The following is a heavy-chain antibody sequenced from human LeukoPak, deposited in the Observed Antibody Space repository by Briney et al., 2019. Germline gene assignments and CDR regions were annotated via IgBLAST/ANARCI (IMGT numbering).Heavy chain of an antibody. CDR3: ARGYGGGDY. CDR2: ISISGSTI. D-gene: IGHD4-23*01. J-gene: IGHJ4*02. V-gene: IGHV3-48*03. Sequence: GGSLRLSCAASGFTFSNYEMNWVRQAPGKGLEWVSYISISGSTIYYADSVKGRLTISRDNAKNSLYLQMNSLRADDTAVYYCARGYGGGDYWGQGTLVTVSS. CDR1: GFTFSNYE.